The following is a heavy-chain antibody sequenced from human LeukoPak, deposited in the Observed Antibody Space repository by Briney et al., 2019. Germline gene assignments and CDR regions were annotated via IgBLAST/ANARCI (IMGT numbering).Heavy chain of an antibody. Sequence: GASVKVSCKASGYTFTSYYMHWVRQAPGQGLEWMGIINPSGGSTSYAQKFQGRVTMTRDTSTSTVYMELSSLRSEDTAVYYCARDLQEAEMYYYYGMDVWGQGTTVTVSS. CDR2: INPSGGST. CDR3: ARDLQEAEMYYYYGMDV. J-gene: IGHJ6*02. CDR1: GYTFTSYY. V-gene: IGHV1-46*01.